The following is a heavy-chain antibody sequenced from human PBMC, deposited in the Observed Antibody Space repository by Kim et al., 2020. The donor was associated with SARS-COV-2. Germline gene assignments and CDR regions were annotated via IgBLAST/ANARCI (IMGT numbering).Heavy chain of an antibody. J-gene: IGHJ5*02. D-gene: IGHD6-6*01. CDR3: ARQGGIAARPPNWFDP. Sequence: SETLSLTCTVSGGSISSSSYYWGWIRQPPGKVLEWIGSIYYSGSTYYNPSLKSRVTISVDTSKNQFSLKLSSVTAADTAVYYCARQGGIAARPPNWFDPWGQGTLVTVSS. V-gene: IGHV4-39*01. CDR2: IYYSGST. CDR1: GGSISSSSYY.